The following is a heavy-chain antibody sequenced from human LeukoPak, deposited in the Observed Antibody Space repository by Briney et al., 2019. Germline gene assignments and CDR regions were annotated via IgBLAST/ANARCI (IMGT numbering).Heavy chain of an antibody. Sequence: SETLSLTCTVSGGSVSSGSYYWSWIRQPPGKGLEWIGYIYYSGSTNYNPSLKSRVTISVDTSKNQFSLKLSSVTAADTAVYYCARGYGHFDYWGQGTLVTVSS. CDR3: ARGYGHFDY. J-gene: IGHJ4*02. CDR2: IYYSGST. V-gene: IGHV4-61*01. CDR1: GGSVSSGSYY. D-gene: IGHD2-15*01.